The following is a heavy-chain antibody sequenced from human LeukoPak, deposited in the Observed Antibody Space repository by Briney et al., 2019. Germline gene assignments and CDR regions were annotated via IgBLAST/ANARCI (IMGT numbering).Heavy chain of an antibody. V-gene: IGHV4-61*02. Sequence: SQTLSLTCTVSGGSISSGSYYWSWIRQPAGKGLEWIGRIYTSGSTNYNPSLKSRVTISVDTSKNQFSLKLSSVTAADTAVYYCARHRTSWDVYYYYYMDVWGKGTTVTVSS. D-gene: IGHD2-2*01. CDR2: IYTSGST. J-gene: IGHJ6*03. CDR3: ARHRTSWDVYYYYYMDV. CDR1: GGSISSGSYY.